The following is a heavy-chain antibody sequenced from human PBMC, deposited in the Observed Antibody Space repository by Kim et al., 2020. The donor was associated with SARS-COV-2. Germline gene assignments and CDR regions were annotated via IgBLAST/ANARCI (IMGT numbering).Heavy chain of an antibody. Sequence: NPSLKSRLTISVDTSKNQFSLKLSSVTAADTAVYDCAGYPESYYYYGMDVWGQGTTVTVSS. J-gene: IGHJ6*02. V-gene: IGHV4-59*01. CDR3: AGYPESYYYYGMDV. D-gene: IGHD2-2*01.